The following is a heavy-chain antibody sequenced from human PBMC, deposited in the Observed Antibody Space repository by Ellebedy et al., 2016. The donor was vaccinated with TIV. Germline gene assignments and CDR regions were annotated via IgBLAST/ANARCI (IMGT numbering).Heavy chain of an antibody. V-gene: IGHV3-66*01. CDR2: IYSGGNT. Sequence: GESLKISCAASGFTVSSNYMSWVRQAPGKGLEWVSVIYSGGNTYYTDSVKGRFTISRDNSKNTVFLQMSSLRAEDTAVYYCARDIGYPSGDFDYWGQGTLVTVSS. CDR3: ARDIGYPSGDFDY. J-gene: IGHJ4*02. D-gene: IGHD1-26*01. CDR1: GFTVSSNY.